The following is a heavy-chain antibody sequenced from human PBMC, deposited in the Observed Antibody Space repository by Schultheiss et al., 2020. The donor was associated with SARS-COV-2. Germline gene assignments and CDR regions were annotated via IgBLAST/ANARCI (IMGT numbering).Heavy chain of an antibody. D-gene: IGHD6-19*01. CDR3: AKDQGYSSGWYEPDDY. Sequence: GGSLRLSCAASGFTFSSYAMSWVRQAPGKGLEWVSVISGSGGSTYYADSVKGRFTISRDNAKNSLYLQMNSLRAEDTAVYYCAKDQGYSSGWYEPDDYWGQGTLVTVSS. CDR1: GFTFSSYA. CDR2: ISGSGGST. V-gene: IGHV3-23*01. J-gene: IGHJ4*02.